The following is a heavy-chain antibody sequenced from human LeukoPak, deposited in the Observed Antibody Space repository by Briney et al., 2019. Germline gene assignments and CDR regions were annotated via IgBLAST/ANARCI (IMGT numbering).Heavy chain of an antibody. CDR1: GFTFDDYA. CDR3: AKAYSRYYYYYYGMDV. Sequence: PGGSLRLSCAVSGFTFDDYAMHWVRQAPGKGLEWVSGISWNSGSIGYADSVKGRFTISRDNAKNSLYLQMNSLRAEDTALYYCAKAYSRYYYYYYGMDVWGQGTTVTVSS. J-gene: IGHJ6*02. V-gene: IGHV3-9*01. CDR2: ISWNSGSI. D-gene: IGHD6-13*01.